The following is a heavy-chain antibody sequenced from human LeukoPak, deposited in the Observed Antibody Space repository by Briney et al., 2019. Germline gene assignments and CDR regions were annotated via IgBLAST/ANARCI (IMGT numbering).Heavy chain of an antibody. V-gene: IGHV3-30*03. Sequence: QPGGSLRLSCAASGFTFSSYGMHRVRQAPGKGLEWVAVISYDGSDKYYADSVKGRFTISRDNSKNTLYLQMNSLRAEDTAVYYCAMTSVDSLGGLLTLAEYFQHWGQGTLVTVSS. CDR1: GFTFSSYG. J-gene: IGHJ1*01. CDR3: AMTSVDSLGGLLTLAEYFQH. D-gene: IGHD3-10*01. CDR2: ISYDGSDK.